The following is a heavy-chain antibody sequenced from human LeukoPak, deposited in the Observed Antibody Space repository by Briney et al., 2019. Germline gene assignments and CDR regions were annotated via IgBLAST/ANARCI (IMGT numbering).Heavy chain of an antibody. Sequence: PGGSLRLSCTASGFTFGGHSINWVRQAPGKGLEWIGYIYYSGSTYYNPSLKSRVTTSVDTSKNQFSLKLSSVTAADTAVYYCARDKGELYNWFDPWGQGTLVTVSS. CDR3: ARDKGELYNWFDP. D-gene: IGHD1-7*01. CDR1: GFTFGGHS. CDR2: IYYSGST. V-gene: IGHV4-59*11. J-gene: IGHJ5*02.